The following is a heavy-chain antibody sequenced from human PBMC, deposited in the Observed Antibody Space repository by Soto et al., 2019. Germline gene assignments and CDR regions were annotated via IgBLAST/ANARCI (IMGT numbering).Heavy chain of an antibody. CDR1: GFTFSSYW. CDR3: TREKFDP. Sequence: EVQLVESGGGLVQPGGSLRLSCAASGFTFSSYWMHWVRQAPGKGLVWVSRVKNDGSSTNYADSVKGRFTISRDNAKNTLYLEMNSLRPDDTAVYYCTREKFDPWGQGTLVTVSS. V-gene: IGHV3-74*01. CDR2: VKNDGSST. J-gene: IGHJ5*02.